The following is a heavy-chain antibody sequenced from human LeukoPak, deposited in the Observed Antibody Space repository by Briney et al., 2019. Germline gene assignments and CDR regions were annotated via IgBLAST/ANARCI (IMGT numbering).Heavy chain of an antibody. D-gene: IGHD2-2*01. Sequence: SETLSLTCAVYGGSFSGYYWSWIRQPPGKGLEWIGEINHSGSTNYNPSLKSRVTISVDTSKNQFSLKLSSVTAADTAVYYCARDRVVPAARGDAFDIWGQGTMVTVSS. CDR1: GGSFSGYY. V-gene: IGHV4-34*01. CDR2: INHSGST. J-gene: IGHJ3*02. CDR3: ARDRVVPAARGDAFDI.